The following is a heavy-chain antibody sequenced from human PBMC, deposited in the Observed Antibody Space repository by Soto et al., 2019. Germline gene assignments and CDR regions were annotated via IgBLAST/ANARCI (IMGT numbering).Heavy chain of an antibody. CDR2: LTDSGGST. J-gene: IGHJ4*02. Sequence: GSLRLSCAASGLTFIRSDMTWVRQAPGNRLEWVSALTDSGGSTYYADSVKGRFTISRDNSKNTLFLQMNSLRAEDTAVYYCAKGYRSSGYYFDSWGQGTLVTVSS. D-gene: IGHD3-22*01. CDR1: GLTFIRSD. CDR3: AKGYRSSGYYFDS. V-gene: IGHV3-23*01.